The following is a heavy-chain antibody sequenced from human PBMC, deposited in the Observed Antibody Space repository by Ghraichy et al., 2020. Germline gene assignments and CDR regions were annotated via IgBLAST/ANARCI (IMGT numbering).Heavy chain of an antibody. V-gene: IGHV4-34*01. J-gene: IGHJ4*02. Sequence: SETLSLTCAVYGGSFSGYYWSWIRQPPGKGLEWIGEINHSGSTNYNPSLKSRVTISVDTSKNQFSLKLSSVTAADTAVYYCARSDDSSGYWAYFDYWGQGTLVTVSS. CDR3: ARSDDSSGYWAYFDY. CDR1: GGSFSGYY. CDR2: INHSGST. D-gene: IGHD3-22*01.